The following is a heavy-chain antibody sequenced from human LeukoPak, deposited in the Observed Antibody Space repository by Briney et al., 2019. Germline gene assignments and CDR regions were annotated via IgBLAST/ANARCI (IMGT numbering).Heavy chain of an antibody. D-gene: IGHD2-8*01. Sequence: GVRRLSCAASGFTFRNAWMTWVRQAPGKGLEWVGRIKSKANGGAIDYAAPVKGRFTISRDDSINTLYLQMNSQKTEDTAVYYCTTCMADGCYFDYWGQGTLVTVSS. CDR1: GFTFRNAW. CDR3: TTCMADGCYFDY. V-gene: IGHV3-15*01. J-gene: IGHJ4*02. CDR2: IKSKANGGAI.